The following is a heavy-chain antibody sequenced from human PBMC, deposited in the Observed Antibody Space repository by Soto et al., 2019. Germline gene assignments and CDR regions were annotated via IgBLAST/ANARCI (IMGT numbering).Heavy chain of an antibody. D-gene: IGHD2-15*01. CDR2: ISSSSSTI. CDR1: GFTFSSYS. Sequence: EVQLVESGGGLVQPGGSLRLSCAASGFTFSSYSMNWVRQAPGKGLEWVSYISSSSSTIYYADSVKGRFTISRDNAEDSLYLQMNSLRAEDTAVYYCARDEDCSGGSCYSSSQTFDYWGQGTLVTVSS. J-gene: IGHJ4*02. CDR3: ARDEDCSGGSCYSSSQTFDY. V-gene: IGHV3-48*01.